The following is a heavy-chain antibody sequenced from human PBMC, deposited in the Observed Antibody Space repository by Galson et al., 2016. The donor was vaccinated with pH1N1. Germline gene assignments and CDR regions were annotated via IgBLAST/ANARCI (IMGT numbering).Heavy chain of an antibody. V-gene: IGHV3-33*01. J-gene: IGHJ2*01. CDR1: GFTFSSDG. Sequence: SLRLSSAASGFTFSSDGMHWVRQAPGKGLEWVAVIWYDGSNKYYADSVKGRFTISRDNSKNTLYLQMNSLRAEDTAVYYCARADYGDYVGYFDLWGRGTLVTVSS. D-gene: IGHD4-17*01. CDR2: IWYDGSNK. CDR3: ARADYGDYVGYFDL.